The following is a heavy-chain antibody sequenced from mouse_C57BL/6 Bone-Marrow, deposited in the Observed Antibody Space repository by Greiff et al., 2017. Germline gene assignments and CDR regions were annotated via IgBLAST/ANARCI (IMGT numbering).Heavy chain of an antibody. CDR1: GYIFTEPH. V-gene: IGHV1-62-2*01. J-gene: IGHJ2*01. CDR3: ARHERYYDYEGYFDY. D-gene: IGHD2-4*01. Sequence: HGAPLPPPCKASGYIFTEPHTHWVKQRSGQPLEWIGWFYPGSGSIKYNHRFKDKATLTADKSSNTVYMELSRLTSEDSAVYFCARHERYYDYEGYFDYWGQGTTLTVSS. CDR2: FYPGSGSI.